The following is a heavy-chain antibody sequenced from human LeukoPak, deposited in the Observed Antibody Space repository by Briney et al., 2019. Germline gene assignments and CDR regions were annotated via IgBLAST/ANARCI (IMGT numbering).Heavy chain of an antibody. Sequence: GGSLRLSCAASGFTFSSYAMSWVRQAPGKGLEWVANIKQDGSEKYYVDSVKGRFTISRDNAKNSLYLQMNSLRAEDTAVYYCARSQWEVPFDYWGQGTLVTVSS. CDR1: GFTFSSYA. CDR3: ARSQWEVPFDY. V-gene: IGHV3-7*01. J-gene: IGHJ4*02. CDR2: IKQDGSEK. D-gene: IGHD1-26*01.